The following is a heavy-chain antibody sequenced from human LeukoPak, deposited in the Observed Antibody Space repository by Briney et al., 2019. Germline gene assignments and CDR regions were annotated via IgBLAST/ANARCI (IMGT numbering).Heavy chain of an antibody. V-gene: IGHV1-3*01. CDR1: GYTFTTYA. Sequence: ASVKVSCKASGYTFTTYAIHWVRQAPGQRLEWMGWIDAGNGKTKYSQKFQGRVTITRDTSASTAYMELSSLRSEDTAVYYCARDRSDEEDAFDIWGQGTMVTVSS. D-gene: IGHD2-21*01. J-gene: IGHJ3*02. CDR2: IDAGNGKT. CDR3: ARDRSDEEDAFDI.